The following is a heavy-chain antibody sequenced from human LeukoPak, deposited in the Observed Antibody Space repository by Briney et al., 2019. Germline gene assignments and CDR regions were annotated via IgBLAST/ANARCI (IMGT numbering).Heavy chain of an antibody. J-gene: IGHJ4*02. D-gene: IGHD2-15*01. CDR3: TTDPYCSGGSCYPNSGVY. V-gene: IGHV3-15*01. CDR2: IYSKTDGGTT. Sequence: HPGGSLRLSCAASGFTFSNAWMSWLRQGQRKGLEWVGRIYSKTDGGTTDYPAPVKRRFTISSDDSKNTLYLQMNSLKTEDRAVYYCTTDPYCSGGSCYPNSGVYWGQGTLVTVSS. CDR1: GFTFSNAW.